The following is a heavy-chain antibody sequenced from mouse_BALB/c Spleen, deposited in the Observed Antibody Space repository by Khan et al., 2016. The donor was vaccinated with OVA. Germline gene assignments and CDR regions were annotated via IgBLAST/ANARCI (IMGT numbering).Heavy chain of an antibody. D-gene: IGHD1-1*02. CDR2: IWRDGST. CDR1: GFSLTSYG. Sequence: VQLQQSGPDLVAPSQSLSITCTVSGFSLTSYGVHWVRQPPGKGLEWLVVIWRDGSTTYHSALKSRLSISKENSTSQVFLNMYRLQTDDAAMYYCARQGSGAMDYWGQGTSVTVSS. V-gene: IGHV2-6-2*01. J-gene: IGHJ4*01. CDR3: ARQGSGAMDY.